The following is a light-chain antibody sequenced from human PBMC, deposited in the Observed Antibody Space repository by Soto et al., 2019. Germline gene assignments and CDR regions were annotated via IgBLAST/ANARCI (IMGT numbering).Light chain of an antibody. CDR2: STS. Sequence: DIQMTQSPSSLSASVGARVSITCRASQDIRIYLNWYQHKPGKAPELLISSTSNLQSGVPPRFSASGSGTDFTLTISSLQPEDFATYYCQQGYSTQWTSGQGTKVEIK. CDR3: QQGYSTQWT. J-gene: IGKJ1*01. V-gene: IGKV1-39*01. CDR1: QDIRIY.